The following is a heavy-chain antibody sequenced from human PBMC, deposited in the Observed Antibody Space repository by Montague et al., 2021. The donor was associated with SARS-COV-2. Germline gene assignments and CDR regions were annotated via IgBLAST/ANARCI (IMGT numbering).Heavy chain of an antibody. V-gene: IGHV4-39*01. J-gene: IGHJ4*02. Sequence: SETLSLTCTVSGGSITSSNYYWGWIRQPPGKGLEWFGSISYSGSTYYNPSLKSRVTISVDTSKHQFSLRLSSVTAADTAVYYCARVGGSGWYAPGYFDYWGQGTLVTVSS. D-gene: IGHD6-19*01. CDR2: ISYSGST. CDR3: ARVGGSGWYAPGYFDY. CDR1: GGSITSSNYY.